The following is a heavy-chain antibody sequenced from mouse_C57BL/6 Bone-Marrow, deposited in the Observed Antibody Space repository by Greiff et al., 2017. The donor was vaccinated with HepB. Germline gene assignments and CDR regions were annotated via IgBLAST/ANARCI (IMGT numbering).Heavy chain of an antibody. CDR1: GYAFSSSW. V-gene: IGHV1-82*01. Sequence: VQLQQSGPELVKPGASVKISCKASGYAFSSSWMNWVKQRPGKGLEWIGRIYPGDGDTNYNGKFKGKATLTADKSSSTAYMQLSSLTSEDSAVYFCAIRGYGNWFAYWGQGTLVTVSA. CDR3: AIRGYGNWFAY. D-gene: IGHD2-1*01. CDR2: IYPGDGDT. J-gene: IGHJ3*01.